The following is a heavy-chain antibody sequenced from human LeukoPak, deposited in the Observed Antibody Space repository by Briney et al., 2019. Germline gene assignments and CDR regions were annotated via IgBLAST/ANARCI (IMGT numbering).Heavy chain of an antibody. J-gene: IGHJ6*02. CDR2: INPNSGGT. CDR1: GYTFTGYY. V-gene: IGHV1-2*04. D-gene: IGHD3-22*01. CDR3: ARDYGSSGYYLGMDV. Sequence: GASVKVSCKASGYTFTGYYMHWVRQAPGQGLEWMGWINPNSGGTNYAQKFQGWVTMTRDTSISTAYMELSRPRSDDTAVYYCARDYGSSGYYLGMDVWGQGTTVTVSS.